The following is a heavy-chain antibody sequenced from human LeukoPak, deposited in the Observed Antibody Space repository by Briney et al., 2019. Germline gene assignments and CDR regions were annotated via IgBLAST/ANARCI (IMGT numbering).Heavy chain of an antibody. D-gene: IGHD2-15*01. J-gene: IGHJ4*02. Sequence: GGSLRLSCAASGFTFSNYGMHWVRQAPGKGLVWVSRIANDVTTTSYADSVRGRFTISRDNAKSTLYLQMNSLRAEDTAVYYCAREYWGSSFDYWGQGTLVSVSS. CDR2: IANDVTTT. CDR3: AREYWGSSFDY. CDR1: GFTFSNYG. V-gene: IGHV3-74*01.